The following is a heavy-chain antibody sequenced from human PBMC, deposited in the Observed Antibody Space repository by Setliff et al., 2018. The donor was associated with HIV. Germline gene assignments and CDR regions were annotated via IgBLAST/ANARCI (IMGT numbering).Heavy chain of an antibody. CDR1: GGSISSHY. CDR3: ARAYSGYDGGWFDP. D-gene: IGHD5-12*01. Sequence: SETLSLTCTVSGGSISSHYWSWIRQPPGKGLQWIGYIYYSGGTYYNPSLKCRVTISVDTSKNQFSLKLSSVTAADTAVYYCARAYSGYDGGWFDPWGQGTQVTVSS. J-gene: IGHJ5*02. V-gene: IGHV4-59*11. CDR2: IYYSGGT.